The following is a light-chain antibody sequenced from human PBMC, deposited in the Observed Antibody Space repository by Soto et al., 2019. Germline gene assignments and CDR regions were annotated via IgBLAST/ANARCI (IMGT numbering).Light chain of an antibody. CDR2: EVN. J-gene: IGLJ3*02. CDR1: YNL. V-gene: IGLV2-23*02. Sequence: QSALTQPASVSGSPGQSITISCSGTYNLVSWYQQHPGKAPKLMIFEVNKRPSGVSYRFSGSKSGNTASLTISALQAEDEADYFCCLYVTNRRVFRGGTQLTVL. CDR3: CLYVTNRRV.